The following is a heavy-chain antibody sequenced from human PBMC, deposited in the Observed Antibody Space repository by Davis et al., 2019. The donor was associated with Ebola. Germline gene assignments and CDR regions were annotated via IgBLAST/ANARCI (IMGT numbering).Heavy chain of an antibody. Sequence: GESLKISCAASGFIFNTWMHWARQVPGKGLEWVSHINVDGSVTTFADSVKGRFTISRDNAKNTLYLQMNSLRAEDTAVYYCARGYYYLDVWGKGTTVTVSS. CDR1: GFIFNTW. J-gene: IGHJ6*03. V-gene: IGHV3-74*01. CDR2: INVDGSVT. CDR3: ARGYYYLDV.